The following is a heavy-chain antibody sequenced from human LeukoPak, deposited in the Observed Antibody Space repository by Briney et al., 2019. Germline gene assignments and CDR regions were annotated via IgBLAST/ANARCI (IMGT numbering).Heavy chain of an antibody. CDR2: INPNNGVT. J-gene: IGHJ4*02. Sequence: ASVKVSCKASGYTFTGYYMHWVRQAPGQGLEWMGWINPNNGVTNYAQKFRGRVTMTRDTSISTAYMDLSSLRSDDTALYFCAREKGGRGYQTTVHFDFWGRGTLVTVSS. D-gene: IGHD4-17*01. CDR3: AREKGGRGYQTTVHFDF. V-gene: IGHV1-2*02. CDR1: GYTFTGYY.